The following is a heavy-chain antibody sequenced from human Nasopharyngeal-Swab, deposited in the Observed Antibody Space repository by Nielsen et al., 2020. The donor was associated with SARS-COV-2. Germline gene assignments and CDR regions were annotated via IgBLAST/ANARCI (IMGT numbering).Heavy chain of an antibody. CDR1: VGTFSSYA. V-gene: IGHV1-69*13. D-gene: IGHD6-13*01. Sequence: SVKVSCKASVGTFSSYAISWVRQAPGQGLEWMGGIIPIFGTANYAQKFQGRVTITADESTSTAYMELSSLRSEDTAVYYCASSSGGSSWSLPFDYWGQGTLVTVSS. CDR2: IIPIFGTA. CDR3: ASSSGGSSWSLPFDY. J-gene: IGHJ4*02.